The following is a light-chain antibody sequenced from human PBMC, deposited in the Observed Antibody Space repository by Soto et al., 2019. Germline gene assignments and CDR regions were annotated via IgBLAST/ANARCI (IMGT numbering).Light chain of an antibody. Sequence: IQMTQSPSSLSASVGDRVTITCQASQDISMYLNWYRQKPGQAPEVLIYDASKLARGVPSRFNGSRSATHFTFSLTSQQPEDFATYYCQQRDTLLTFGGGTTVEV. CDR2: DAS. V-gene: IGKV1-33*01. J-gene: IGKJ4*01. CDR3: QQRDTLLT. CDR1: QDISMY.